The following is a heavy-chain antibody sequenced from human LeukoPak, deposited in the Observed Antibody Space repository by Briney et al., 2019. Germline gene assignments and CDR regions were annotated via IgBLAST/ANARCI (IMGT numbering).Heavy chain of an antibody. J-gene: IGHJ4*02. Sequence: PGGSLRLSCAASGFTVSSNYMSWVRQAPGKGLEWVSVIYSGGSTYYADSVKGRFTISRDNSKNTLYLQLNSLTAEDTAVYYCAISGYSYGSFDYWGQGTLVTVSS. CDR1: GFTVSSNY. V-gene: IGHV3-53*01. CDR3: AISGYSYGSFDY. D-gene: IGHD5-18*01. CDR2: IYSGGST.